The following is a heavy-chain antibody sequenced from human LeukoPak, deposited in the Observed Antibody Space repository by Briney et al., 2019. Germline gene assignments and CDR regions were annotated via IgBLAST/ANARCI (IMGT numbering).Heavy chain of an antibody. CDR2: IRYDGSKK. CDR3: AKDLRGYRYGYFTDY. J-gene: IGHJ4*02. CDR1: GFTFSSYG. D-gene: IGHD5-18*01. Sequence: PGGSLRLSCAASGFTFSSYGMHWVRQAPDKGLEWVAFIRYDGSKKYYADSVKGRFTISRDNSKNTLYLQMNSLRAEDTAVYYCAKDLRGYRYGYFTDYWGQGTLVTVSS. V-gene: IGHV3-30*02.